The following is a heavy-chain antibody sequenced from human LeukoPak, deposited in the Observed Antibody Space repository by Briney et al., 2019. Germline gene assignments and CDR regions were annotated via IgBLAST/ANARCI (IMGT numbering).Heavy chain of an antibody. CDR2: INPNTGNP. V-gene: IGHV7-4-1*02. J-gene: IGHJ4*02. CDR1: GYTFTSYG. D-gene: IGHD3-16*02. CDR3: ARAYQPLGELSLPDY. Sequence: APVKVSCKASGYTFTSYGISWVRQAPGQGLEWMGWINPNTGNPTYAQGFTGRFVFSLDTSVSTAYLQISSLKAEDTAVYYCARAYQPLGELSLPDYWGQGTLVTVSS.